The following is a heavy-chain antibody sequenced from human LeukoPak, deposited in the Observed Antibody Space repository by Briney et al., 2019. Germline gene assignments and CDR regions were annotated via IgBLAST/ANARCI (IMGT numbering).Heavy chain of an antibody. V-gene: IGHV4-34*01. D-gene: IGHD6-13*01. CDR1: GVTFSGYY. J-gene: IGHJ4*02. CDR3: ARLHRGVAAAGTGYYFDY. Sequence: PSETLTLTCAAYGVTFSGYYWSWIRQPPGKGLEWIGEINHSGSTNYNPSLKSRVTISVDTSKNQSSLKLSSVTAADTAVYYCARLHRGVAAAGTGYYFDYWGQGTLVTVSS. CDR2: INHSGST.